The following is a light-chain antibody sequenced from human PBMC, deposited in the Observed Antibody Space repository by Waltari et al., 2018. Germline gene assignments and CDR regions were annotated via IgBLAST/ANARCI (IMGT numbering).Light chain of an antibody. CDR1: QTISTY. CDR3: HQSSNNPAT. V-gene: IGKV1-39*01. CDR2: AAS. Sequence: DIQMTQSPSSLSASVGDSVTITCRASQTISTYLNWYQQTAGKAPKLLIYAASALQSGVPSRFRGSGSGTDFTLTITSLQPEDFATYYCHQSSNNPATFGEGTKVQIK. J-gene: IGKJ4*01.